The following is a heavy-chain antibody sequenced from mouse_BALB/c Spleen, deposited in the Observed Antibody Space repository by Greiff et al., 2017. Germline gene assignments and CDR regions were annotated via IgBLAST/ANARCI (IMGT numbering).Heavy chain of an antibody. CDR3: AGLLLSFDY. CDR2: IDPANGNT. D-gene: IGHD1-1*01. V-gene: IGHV14-3*02. J-gene: IGHJ2*01. CDR1: GFNIKDTY. Sequence: VQLKESGAELVKPGASVKLSCTASGFNIKDTYMHWVKQRPEQGLEWIGRIDPANGNTKYDPKFQGKATITADTSSNTAYLQLSSLTSEDTAVYYCAGLLLSFDYWGQGTTLTVSS.